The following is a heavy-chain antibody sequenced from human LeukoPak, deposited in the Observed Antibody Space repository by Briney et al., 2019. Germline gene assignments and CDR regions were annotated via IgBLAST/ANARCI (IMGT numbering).Heavy chain of an antibody. CDR3: ARETGYYDSSGYFDY. J-gene: IGHJ4*02. V-gene: IGHV2-70*11. CDR2: IDWDDAK. Sequence: ASGPALLKPTQTLTLTCTFSGFSLSTSGMCVSWIRQPPGKALEWLARIDWDDAKYYSTSLKTRLTISKDTSKNQVVLTMTNMDPVDTATYYCARETGYYDSSGYFDYWGQGTLVTVSS. CDR1: GFSLSTSGMC. D-gene: IGHD3-22*01.